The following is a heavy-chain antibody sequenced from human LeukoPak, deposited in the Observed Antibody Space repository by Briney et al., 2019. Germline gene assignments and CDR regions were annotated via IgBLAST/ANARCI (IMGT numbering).Heavy chain of an antibody. CDR1: GGSISSGGYY. CDR2: IYYSGST. Sequence: SQTLSLTCTVSGGSISSGGYYWSWIRQHPGKGLEWIGYIYYSGSTYYNPSLKSRVTISVDTSKNQFSLKLNSVTAADTAVYYCARTGYYDSSGYLDYWGQGTLVTVSS. CDR3: ARTGYYDSSGYLDY. J-gene: IGHJ4*02. V-gene: IGHV4-31*03. D-gene: IGHD3-22*01.